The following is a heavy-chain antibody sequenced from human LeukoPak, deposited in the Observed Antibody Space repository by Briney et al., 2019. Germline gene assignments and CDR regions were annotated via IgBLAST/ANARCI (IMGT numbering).Heavy chain of an antibody. Sequence: SETLSLTCTVSGGSISSGDYYWSWIRQPPAKVLEWNGYIYYSGSTYYNPSLKSRVTISVDTSKNQFSLKLSSVTAADTAVYYCARVWFGELSLYYFDYWGQGTLVTVSS. J-gene: IGHJ4*02. CDR2: IYYSGST. D-gene: IGHD3-10*01. CDR3: ARVWFGELSLYYFDY. V-gene: IGHV4-30-4*01. CDR1: GGSISSGDYY.